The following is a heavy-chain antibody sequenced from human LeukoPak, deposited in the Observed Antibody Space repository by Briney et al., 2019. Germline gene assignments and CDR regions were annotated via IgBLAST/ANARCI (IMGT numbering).Heavy chain of an antibody. CDR2: INPNTGGT. Sequence: VASVKVSCKASGYTFTGYYLHWIRQAPGQGPEWMGRINPNTGGTNYAQKFQGWATMTRDTSIGTAYLDLGNLKSDDTAVYYRARDAGIWFGEANYGVDVWGKGTTVTVSS. J-gene: IGHJ6*04. CDR1: GYTFTGYY. CDR3: ARDAGIWFGEANYGVDV. V-gene: IGHV1-2*04. D-gene: IGHD3-10*01.